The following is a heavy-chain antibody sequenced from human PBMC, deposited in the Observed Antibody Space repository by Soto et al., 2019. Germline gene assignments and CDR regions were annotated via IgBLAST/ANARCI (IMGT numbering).Heavy chain of an antibody. D-gene: IGHD3-22*01. V-gene: IGHV1-69*13. CDR3: AIAYYYDSSGYYYAFDI. CDR1: GGTFSSYA. CDR2: IIPIFGTA. J-gene: IGHJ3*02. Sequence: SVKVSCKASGGTFSSYAISWVRQAPGQGLEWMGGIIPIFGTANYAQKFQGRVTITADESTSTAYMELSSLRSEDTAVYYCAIAYYYDSSGYYYAFDIWGQGTMVTVSS.